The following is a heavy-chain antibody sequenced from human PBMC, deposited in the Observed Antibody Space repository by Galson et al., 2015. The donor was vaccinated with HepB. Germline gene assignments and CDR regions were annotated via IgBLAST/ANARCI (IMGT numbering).Heavy chain of an antibody. CDR3: ARRGSRAWIGP. Sequence: ETLSLTCTVSGGPFSSNGYYWDWIRQSPEKGLEWIASVTYSGSTYYNPSLKSRVTISVDTSKTQFSLKVRSVTATDTSVYYCARRGSRAWIGPWGQGTLVTVSS. V-gene: IGHV4-39*01. D-gene: IGHD3-10*01. J-gene: IGHJ5*02. CDR1: GGPFSSNGYY. CDR2: VTYSGST.